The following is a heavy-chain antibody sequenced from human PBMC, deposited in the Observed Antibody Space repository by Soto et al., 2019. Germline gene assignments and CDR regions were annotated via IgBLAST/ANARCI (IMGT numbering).Heavy chain of an antibody. CDR2: IIPIFGTA. CDR1: GGTFSSYA. D-gene: IGHD4-17*01. Sequence: SLKVSCKASGGTFSSYAISWVRQAPGQGLEWMGGIIPIFGTANYAQKFQGRVTITADESTSTAYMELSSLRSEDTAVYYCARWNYYGDYDGYWGQGTQVTVSS. J-gene: IGHJ4*02. CDR3: ARWNYYGDYDGY. V-gene: IGHV1-69*13.